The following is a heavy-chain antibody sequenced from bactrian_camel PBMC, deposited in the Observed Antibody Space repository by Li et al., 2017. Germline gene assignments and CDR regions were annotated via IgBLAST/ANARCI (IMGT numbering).Heavy chain of an antibody. Sequence: QVQLVESGGVSVPPGGSMTLSCTPSGYTTRTNCMGWFRQAPGKQREGVAAIYTIGGNTFYADSVKGRFTISQDNAKNTVTLQMNSLKPEDTAVYSCATVLQGTLCRWENFGYWGQGTQVTVS. D-gene: IGHD1*01. CDR3: ATVLQGTLCRWENFGY. V-gene: IGHV3S54*01. J-gene: IGHJ6*01. CDR2: IYTIGGNT. CDR1: GYTTRTNC.